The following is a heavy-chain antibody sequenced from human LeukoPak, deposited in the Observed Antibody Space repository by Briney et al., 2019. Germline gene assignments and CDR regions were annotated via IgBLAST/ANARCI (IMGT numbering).Heavy chain of an antibody. D-gene: IGHD2-2*01. V-gene: IGHV5-51*01. CDR3: ARRGYCSSTSCYGWFDP. CDR2: IYPGDSDT. Sequence: GESLKISCKSSGYNFVNYWIAWVRQMPGKGLEWMGIIYPGDSDTRYSPSFQGQVTISADKSISTAYLQWSSLKASDTAMYYCARRGYCSSTSCYGWFDPWGQGTLVTVSS. J-gene: IGHJ5*02. CDR1: GYNFVNYW.